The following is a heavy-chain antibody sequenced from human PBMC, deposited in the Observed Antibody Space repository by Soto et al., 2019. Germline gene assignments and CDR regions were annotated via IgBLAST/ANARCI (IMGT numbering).Heavy chain of an antibody. CDR2: ISSSGSTI. J-gene: IGHJ6*03. Sequence: GGSLRLSCAASGFTFSDYYMSWIRQAPGKGLEWVSYISSSGSTIYYADSVKGRFTISRDNAKNSLYLQMNSLRAEDTAVYYCARYSGYARYYYYMDVWGKGTTVTVSS. CDR1: GFTFSDYY. V-gene: IGHV3-11*01. D-gene: IGHD5-12*01. CDR3: ARYSGYARYYYYMDV.